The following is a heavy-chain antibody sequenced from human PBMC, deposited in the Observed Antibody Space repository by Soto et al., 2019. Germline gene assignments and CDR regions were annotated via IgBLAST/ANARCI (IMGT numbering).Heavy chain of an antibody. CDR1: GYSLTTYG. CDR3: ANHRVSAVGAFDY. Sequence: QVQLVQARLEETKTVASVKVSCKASGYSLTTYGLSWVRQAPGQGLEWVGWISAYKGNTNYAQKFQSIVTMTRDPSPSTAYMYLRGLRSDDPAVYYCANHRVSAVGAFDYWGQGTLVIVPS. J-gene: IGHJ4*02. CDR2: ISAYKGNT. V-gene: IGHV1-18*01. D-gene: IGHD6-13*01.